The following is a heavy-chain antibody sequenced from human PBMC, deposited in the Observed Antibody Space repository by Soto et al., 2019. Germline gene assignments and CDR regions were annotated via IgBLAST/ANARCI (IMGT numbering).Heavy chain of an antibody. CDR3: ARDLIAARPSYYYYYGMDV. J-gene: IGHJ6*02. CDR1: GFTFSSYA. V-gene: IGHV3-30-3*01. Sequence: SLRLSCAASGFTFSSYAMHWVRQAPGKGLEWVAVISYDGSNKYYADSVKGRFTISRDNSKNTLYLQMNSLRAEDTAVYYCARDLIAARPSYYYYYGMDVWGQGTTVTVS. D-gene: IGHD6-6*01. CDR2: ISYDGSNK.